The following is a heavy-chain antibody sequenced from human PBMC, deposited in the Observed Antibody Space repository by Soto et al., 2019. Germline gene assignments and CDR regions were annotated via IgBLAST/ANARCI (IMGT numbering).Heavy chain of an antibody. V-gene: IGHV1-69*06. J-gene: IGHJ4*02. Sequence: GASAKVSCKASGGTLTTYAVSWVRQAPGRGPGWMGRIVPLVGTEQAAQKFQGRIKMTADKSTNTAYLELTSLRSEDTAVYFCARDGSNCSDGICFHYFDYWGQGTLVTVSS. D-gene: IGHD2-8*01. CDR2: IVPLVGTE. CDR1: GGTLTTYA. CDR3: ARDGSNCSDGICFHYFDY.